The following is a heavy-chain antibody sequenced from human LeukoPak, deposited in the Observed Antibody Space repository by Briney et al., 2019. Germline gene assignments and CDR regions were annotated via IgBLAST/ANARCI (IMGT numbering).Heavy chain of an antibody. CDR2: INHSGST. V-gene: IGHV4-34*01. Sequence: SETLSLTCSVYGVSFSGFYWNWIRQPPGKGLEWIGEINHSGSTHYSPSLKSRLSISVDPSKNQFSLKLSSVTAADTAVYYCARGGGYCTNNVCPPWFDPWGQGALVTVSS. J-gene: IGHJ5*02. CDR1: GVSFSGFY. D-gene: IGHD2-8*01. CDR3: ARGGGYCTNNVCPPWFDP.